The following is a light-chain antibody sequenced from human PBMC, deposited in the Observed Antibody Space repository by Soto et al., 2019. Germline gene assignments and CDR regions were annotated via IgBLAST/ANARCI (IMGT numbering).Light chain of an antibody. Sequence: EIVLTQSPVTLSLSPGERATLSCRASQTVGSYLAWYQQKPGQAPRLLIYDASNRAAGIPARFSGSGSGTDVTLTINSLEPEDFAVYYCQQRSNWPSTFGGGTKVEIK. J-gene: IGKJ4*01. CDR2: DAS. CDR1: QTVGSY. V-gene: IGKV3-11*01. CDR3: QQRSNWPST.